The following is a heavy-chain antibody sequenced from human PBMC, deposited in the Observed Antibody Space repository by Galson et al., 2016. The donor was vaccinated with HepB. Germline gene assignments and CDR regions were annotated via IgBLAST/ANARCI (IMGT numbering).Heavy chain of an antibody. V-gene: IGHV1-69*13. CDR1: GGTFSSYA. J-gene: IGHJ4*02. Sequence: SVKVSCKASGGTFSSYAITWVRQAPGQAPEWMGVIIPIFGTANYAQKFQGRVTISADESTSTAFMELRSLMSEDTAVYYCAREISGNYYVYFDFWGQGTLVTVSS. CDR3: AREISGNYYVYFDF. D-gene: IGHD1-26*01. CDR2: IIPIFGTA.